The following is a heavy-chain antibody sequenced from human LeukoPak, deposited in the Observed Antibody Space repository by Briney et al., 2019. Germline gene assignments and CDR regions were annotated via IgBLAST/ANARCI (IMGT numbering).Heavy chain of an antibody. J-gene: IGHJ6*03. CDR1: GYTFTSYY. CDR2: INPSGGPT. Sequence: ASVKVSCKASGYTFTSYYMHWVRQAPGQGLEWVGIINPSGGPTTYAQKFQGGVTMTSDMSTSTVYMELSSLRSEDTAVYYCARSSGYYSSLFYMHVWGKGTTVTVSS. D-gene: IGHD3-22*01. V-gene: IGHV1-46*01. CDR3: ARSSGYYSSLFYMHV.